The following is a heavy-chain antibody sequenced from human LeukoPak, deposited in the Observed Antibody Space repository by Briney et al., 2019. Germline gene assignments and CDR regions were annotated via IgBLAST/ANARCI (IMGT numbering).Heavy chain of an antibody. D-gene: IGHD4-23*01. J-gene: IGHJ4*02. V-gene: IGHV3-21*05. Sequence: GGSLRLSCAASGFTFSKYNMNWVRQAPGKGLEWVSYISGSGSYIYDADSVKGRFTISGDNAKSSLYLQMNSLRAEDTAVYYCARSTVGVDYWGQGTLVTVSS. CDR1: GFTFSKYN. CDR3: ARSTVGVDY. CDR2: ISGSGSYI.